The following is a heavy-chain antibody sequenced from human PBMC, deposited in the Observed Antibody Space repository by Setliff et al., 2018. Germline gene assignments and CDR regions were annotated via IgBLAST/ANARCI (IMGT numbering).Heavy chain of an antibody. CDR1: GYTFSNYG. Sequence: ASVKVSCKASGYTFSNYGITWVRQAPGQGLEWMGWISAYSGNTKYAQKLQGRVTMTTDTSTTTAYLELRSLTSDDTAVYYCSRLVRYCTRTSCQRASGDDYWGQGTLVTVSS. V-gene: IGHV1-18*01. CDR2: ISAYSGNT. CDR3: SRLVRYCTRTSCQRASGDDY. J-gene: IGHJ4*02. D-gene: IGHD2-2*01.